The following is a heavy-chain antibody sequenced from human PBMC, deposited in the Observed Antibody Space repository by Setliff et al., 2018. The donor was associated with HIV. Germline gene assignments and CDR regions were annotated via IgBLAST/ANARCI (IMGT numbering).Heavy chain of an antibody. J-gene: IGHJ4*02. Sequence: GESLKISCKGSGYSFSSYWIGWVRQMPGKGLEWMGIIYPADSNTRYSPSFQAQVTISADKSIRTAYLQWSSLKASDTAMYYCARHLGVAGTSEGDYWGQGTLVTVSS. CDR2: IYPADSNT. V-gene: IGHV5-51*01. CDR3: ARHLGVAGTSEGDY. D-gene: IGHD6-19*01. CDR1: GYSFSSYW.